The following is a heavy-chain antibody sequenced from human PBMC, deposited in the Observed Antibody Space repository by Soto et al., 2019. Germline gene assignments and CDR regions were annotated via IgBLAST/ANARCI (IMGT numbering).Heavy chain of an antibody. Sequence: EVQLVESGGGLVQPGGSLRLSCAASGFTFSSYWMHWVRQAPGKGLVWVSRINSDGSSTSYADSVKGRFTISRDHAKNTLYLQMNSLRAEDTAVYYCARVWRSYCSSTSCPVVYWGQGTLVTVSS. CDR2: INSDGSST. V-gene: IGHV3-74*01. J-gene: IGHJ4*02. D-gene: IGHD2-2*01. CDR1: GFTFSSYW. CDR3: ARVWRSYCSSTSCPVVY.